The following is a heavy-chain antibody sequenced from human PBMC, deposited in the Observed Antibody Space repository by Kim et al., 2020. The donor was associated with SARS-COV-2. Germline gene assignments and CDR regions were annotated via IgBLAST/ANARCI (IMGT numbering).Heavy chain of an antibody. CDR1: GFTFSSHA. CDR3: VKDSRGVTDYGDPVS. V-gene: IGHV3-64D*09. CDR2: ITNNANAA. Sequence: GGSLRLSCSASGFTFSSHAMHWVRQAPGKGLEYVSSITNNANAAHYPDSVKGRFTISRDNSKNTLYLQMSSLRAEDTAVYYCVKDSRGVTDYGDPVSWGQGTLVTVSS. D-gene: IGHD4-17*01. J-gene: IGHJ4*02.